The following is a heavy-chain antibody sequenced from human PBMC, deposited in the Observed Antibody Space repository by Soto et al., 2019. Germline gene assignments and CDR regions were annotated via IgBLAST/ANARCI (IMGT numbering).Heavy chain of an antibody. CDR3: ARVAPYQRAAIDY. V-gene: IGHV4-59*01. J-gene: IGHJ4*02. CDR2: IYYSGST. D-gene: IGHD6-13*01. Sequence: SETLSLTCTVSGGSISSYYWSWIRQPPGKGLEWIGYIYYSGSTNYNPSLKSRVAISVDTSKNQFSLKLSSVTAADTAVYYCARVAPYQRAAIDYWGQGTLVTVSS. CDR1: GGSISSYY.